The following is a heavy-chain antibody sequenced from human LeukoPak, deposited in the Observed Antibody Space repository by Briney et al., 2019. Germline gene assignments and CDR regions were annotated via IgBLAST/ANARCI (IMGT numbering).Heavy chain of an antibody. J-gene: IGHJ4*02. V-gene: IGHV4-34*01. CDR2: INHSGST. CDR3: ARGGFYCGGDCYVDY. CDR1: GGSFSPYY. D-gene: IGHD2-21*02. Sequence: PSETLSLTCAVYGGSFSPYYWSWIRQPPGKGLEWIGEINHSGSTNYNPSLKSRVTISVDTSKNQFSLRLSSVTAADTAVYYCARGGFYCGGDCYVDYWGQGTLVNVSS.